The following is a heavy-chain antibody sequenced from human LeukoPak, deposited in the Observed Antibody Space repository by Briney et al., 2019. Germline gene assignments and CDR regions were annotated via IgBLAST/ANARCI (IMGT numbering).Heavy chain of an antibody. Sequence: GGSLRLSCAASGFSFSTSWMAWVRQAPGKGLQWVGNINPDESHTDYIDSVKGRFTMSRDNAENSLFLQVHSLRDEDTAVYYCARVRAYDAFDYWGRGTLVTVSS. D-gene: IGHD5-12*01. CDR1: GFSFSTSW. CDR3: ARVRAYDAFDY. J-gene: IGHJ4*02. CDR2: INPDESHT. V-gene: IGHV3-7*01.